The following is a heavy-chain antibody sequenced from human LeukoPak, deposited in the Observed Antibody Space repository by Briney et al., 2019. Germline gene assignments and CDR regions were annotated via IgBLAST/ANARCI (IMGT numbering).Heavy chain of an antibody. CDR1: GGSFSGYY. CDR3: ARKKRAPSQRWFDP. CDR2: INHSGSI. Sequence: SETLSLTCAVYGGSFSGYYWSWIRQPPGKGLEWIGEINHSGSINYNPTLKSRVTISVDTSKNQFSLKLSSVTAADTAVYYCARKKRAPSQRWFDPWGQGTLVTVSS. J-gene: IGHJ5*02. D-gene: IGHD6-25*01. V-gene: IGHV4-34*01.